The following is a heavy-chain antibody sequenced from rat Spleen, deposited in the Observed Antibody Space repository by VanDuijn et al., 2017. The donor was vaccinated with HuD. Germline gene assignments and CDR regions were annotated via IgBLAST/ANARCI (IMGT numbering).Heavy chain of an antibody. CDR3: TRTYGGYTSHWFAY. D-gene: IGHD1-11*01. J-gene: IGHJ3*01. CDR2: IWGDGST. Sequence: QGRLKESGPGLLKPSQTRPPPSTVFGFSLISYILNWVRQPPGKGLEWMGGIWGDGSTKYNSAYKSRLSISRDTSKSQVFLKMNSLQIEDTAIYFCTRTYGGYTSHWFAYWGQGTLVTVSS. CDR1: GFSLISYI. V-gene: IGHV2-1*01.